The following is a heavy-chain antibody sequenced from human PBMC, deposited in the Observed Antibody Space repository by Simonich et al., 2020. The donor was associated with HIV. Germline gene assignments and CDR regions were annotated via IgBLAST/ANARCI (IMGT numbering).Heavy chain of an antibody. V-gene: IGHV4-34*01. CDR1: GGSFSGYY. J-gene: IGHJ4*02. Sequence: QVRLQQWGAGLLKPSKTLSLTCAVYGGSFSGYYWSWIRQSPGKGLEWIGEINHSGNINYNPSLKSRVTILVDTSKNQFSLKLSSVTAADTAVYFCARTGDRVFDYWGQGILVTVSS. CDR3: ARTGDRVFDY. CDR2: INHSGNI. D-gene: IGHD1-1*01.